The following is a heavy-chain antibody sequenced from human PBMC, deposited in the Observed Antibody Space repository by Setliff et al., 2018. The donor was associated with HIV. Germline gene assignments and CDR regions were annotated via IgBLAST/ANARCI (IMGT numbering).Heavy chain of an antibody. CDR3: AKQGYSDSLYAFDV. D-gene: IGHD1-26*01. CDR1: GYTFTAYY. Sequence: GASVKVSCKASGYTFTAYYIHWVRQAPGHGLQLMGRIEPSSGGTNYIQKFQGRVTITRDTSMSTVYMALTGLTSDDTAVYYCAKQGYSDSLYAFDVWGQGTMVTVSS. V-gene: IGHV1-2*06. CDR2: IEPSSGGT. J-gene: IGHJ3*01.